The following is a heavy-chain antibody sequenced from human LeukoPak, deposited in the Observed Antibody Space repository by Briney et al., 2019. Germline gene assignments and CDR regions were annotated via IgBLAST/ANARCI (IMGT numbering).Heavy chain of an antibody. Sequence: PVGSPRVSCAASGFTSSSYGMYWVRQAPGKGVEWVAVIWYDGSNKYSADSVKGRFTISRNNSKNTLYLQMNSLRAEDTAVYYCARDQGAGSGCPDYWGQGTLVTVSA. J-gene: IGHJ4*02. CDR2: IWYDGSNK. D-gene: IGHD6-19*01. CDR3: ARDQGAGSGCPDY. CDR1: GFTSSSYG. V-gene: IGHV3-33*01.